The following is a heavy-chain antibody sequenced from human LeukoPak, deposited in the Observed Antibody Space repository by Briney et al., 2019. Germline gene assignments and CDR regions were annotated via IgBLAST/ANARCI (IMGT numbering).Heavy chain of an antibody. Sequence: ASVKVSCKASGYTFPANYMHWVRQAPGQGLEWMGWINPNSVGSNCAQKFQGRVTMTRETSISTAYMELSRLSSDDTAVYYCARVQVSDDNWGFFDYWGQGTLVTVSS. V-gene: IGHV1-2*02. CDR1: GYTFPANY. J-gene: IGHJ4*02. CDR3: ARVQVSDDNWGFFDY. CDR2: INPNSVGS. D-gene: IGHD1-1*01.